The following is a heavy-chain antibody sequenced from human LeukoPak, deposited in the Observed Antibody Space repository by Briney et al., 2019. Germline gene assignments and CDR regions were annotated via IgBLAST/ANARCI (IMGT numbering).Heavy chain of an antibody. CDR1: GYTFTSYY. CDR2: VTPSGGST. J-gene: IGHJ6*03. Sequence: ASVKVSCKASGYTFTSYYMHWVRQAPGQGLEWMGIVTPSGGSTSYAQKFQGRVTMTRDTSTSTVYMELSSLRSEDTAVYYCARDLSMIFGVVIGSMDVWGKGTTVTVSS. D-gene: IGHD3/OR15-3a*01. CDR3: ARDLSMIFGVVIGSMDV. V-gene: IGHV1-46*01.